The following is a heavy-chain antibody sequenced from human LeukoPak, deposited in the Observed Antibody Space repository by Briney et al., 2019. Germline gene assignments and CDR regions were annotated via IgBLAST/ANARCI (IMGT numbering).Heavy chain of an antibody. D-gene: IGHD5-24*01. Sequence: PWGSLRPSCAASGFTFSSYAKSWVRPAPGKGLGWGSANSGSGGSTYYADSVKGRFTISKDNSKTTLYLKRNSLRAEDTAVYYCAKGGPRRDGYNFVDWGQASLVTVSS. CDR3: AKGGPRRDGYNFVD. J-gene: IGHJ4*02. CDR1: GFTFSSYA. CDR2: NSGSGGST. V-gene: IGHV3-23*01.